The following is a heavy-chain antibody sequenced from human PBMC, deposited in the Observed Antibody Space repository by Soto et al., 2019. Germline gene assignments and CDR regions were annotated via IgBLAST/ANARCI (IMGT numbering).Heavy chain of an antibody. V-gene: IGHV4-61*01. Sequence: SETLSLTCTVSGGSVSSGSYYWSWIRQPPGKGLEWIGYIYYSGSTNYNPSLKSRVTISVDTSKNQFSLKLSSVTAADTAVYYCARAKLRFLEWSNWFDPWGQGTLVTVSS. D-gene: IGHD3-3*01. J-gene: IGHJ5*02. CDR1: GGSVSSGSYY. CDR2: IYYSGST. CDR3: ARAKLRFLEWSNWFDP.